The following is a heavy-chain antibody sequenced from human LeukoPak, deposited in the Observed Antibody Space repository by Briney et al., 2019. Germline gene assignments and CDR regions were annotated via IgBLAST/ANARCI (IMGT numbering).Heavy chain of an antibody. CDR2: IWYDGSNK. D-gene: IGHD3-22*01. V-gene: IGHV3-33*01. CDR3: ARGYYYDSSGYYQIFDY. CDR1: GFTFSSYG. J-gene: IGHJ4*02. Sequence: GGSLRLSCAAPGFTFSSYGMHWVRQAPGKGLEWVAVIWYDGSNKYYADSVKGRFTISRDNSKNTLYLQMNSLRAEDTAVYYCARGYYYDSSGYYQIFDYWGQGTLVTVSS.